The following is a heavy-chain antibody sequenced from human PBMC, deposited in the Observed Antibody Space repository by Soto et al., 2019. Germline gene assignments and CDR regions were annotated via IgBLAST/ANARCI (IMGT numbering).Heavy chain of an antibody. CDR1: GFTFSSYG. D-gene: IGHD6-19*01. J-gene: IGHJ6*02. CDR2: ISYDGSNK. V-gene: IGHV3-30*18. Sequence: SGGSLRLSCAASGFTFSSYGMHWVRQAPGKGLEWVAVISYDGSNKYYADSVKGRFTISRDNSKNTLYLQMNSLRAEDTAVYYCAKEDRPSSWWLVRVYYYYVMDVWGQGTTVTVS. CDR3: AKEDRPSSWWLVRVYYYYVMDV.